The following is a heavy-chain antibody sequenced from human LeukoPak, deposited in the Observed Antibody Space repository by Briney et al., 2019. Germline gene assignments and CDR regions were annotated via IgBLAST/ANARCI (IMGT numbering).Heavy chain of an antibody. CDR2: IYSGGST. CDR1: GFTVSSNY. V-gene: IGHV3-53*01. J-gene: IGHJ4*02. D-gene: IGHD6-13*01. Sequence: SGGSLRLSCAASGFTVSSNYMSWVRQAPGKGLEWVSVIYSGGSTYYADSVKGRFTIYRDNSKNTVYLQMNSLRAEDTAVFYCARGPNIATGGSFDYWGQGTLVTVSS. CDR3: ARGPNIATGGSFDY.